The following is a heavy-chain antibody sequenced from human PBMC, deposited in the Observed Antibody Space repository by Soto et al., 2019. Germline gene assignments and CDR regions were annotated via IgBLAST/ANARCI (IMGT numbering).Heavy chain of an antibody. D-gene: IGHD1-20*01. CDR1: GGTFSSYA. J-gene: IGHJ4*02. V-gene: IGHV1-69*13. CDR3: ARVSGYNWNHYAGGFDY. CDR2: IIPIFGTA. Sequence: SVKVSCKASGGTFSSYAISWLRQSPGQGLEWMGGIIPIFGTANYAQKFQGRVTITADESTSTAYMELSSLRSEDTAVYYCARVSGYNWNHYAGGFDYWGQGTLVTVSS.